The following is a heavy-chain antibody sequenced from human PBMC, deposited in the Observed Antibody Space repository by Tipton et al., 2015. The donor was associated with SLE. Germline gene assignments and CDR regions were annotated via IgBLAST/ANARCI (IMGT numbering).Heavy chain of an antibody. CDR3: ARSGDFWSGYFH. Sequence: TLSLTCTVSGGSISSYYWSWIRQPPGKGLEWIGYIYYSGSTNYNPSLKSRVPISVDTSKNQFSLKLSYVTAADTAVYYCARSGDFWSGYFHWGQGTLVTVSS. CDR2: IYYSGST. D-gene: IGHD3-3*01. J-gene: IGHJ4*02. CDR1: GGSISSYY. V-gene: IGHV4-59*08.